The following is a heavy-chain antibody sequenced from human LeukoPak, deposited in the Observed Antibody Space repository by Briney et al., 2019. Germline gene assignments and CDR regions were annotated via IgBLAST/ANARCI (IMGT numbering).Heavy chain of an antibody. CDR1: GGSISSGGFY. J-gene: IGHJ4*02. V-gene: IGHV4-31*03. Sequence: SETLSLTCTVSGGSISSGGFYWSWIRQHPGKGLEWIGYIYYSGSTYYNPSLKSRVSISVDTSKNQFSLKLSSVTAADTAVYYCARVPITMGRGGMEYYFDYWGQGTLVTVSS. CDR2: IYYSGST. CDR3: ARVPITMGRGGMEYYFDY. D-gene: IGHD3-10*01.